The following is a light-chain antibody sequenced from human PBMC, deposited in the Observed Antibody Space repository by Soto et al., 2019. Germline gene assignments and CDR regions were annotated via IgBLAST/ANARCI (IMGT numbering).Light chain of an antibody. CDR3: QQYSAWPLT. CDR1: QSLNNN. V-gene: IGKV3-15*01. Sequence: EIVMTQSPATLSVSPGEKATLSCRASQSLNNNLAWYQQKPGQGPRLLIYFASTGATGIPARFSGSGSGTEFSLTISSLQSEDFAIYYCQQYSAWPLTFGGGTKVETK. CDR2: FAS. J-gene: IGKJ4*01.